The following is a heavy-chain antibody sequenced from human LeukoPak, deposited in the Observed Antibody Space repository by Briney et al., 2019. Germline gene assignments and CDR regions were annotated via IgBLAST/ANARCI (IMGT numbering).Heavy chain of an antibody. CDR3: ARPRLIVGADDAFDI. D-gene: IGHD1-26*01. V-gene: IGHV5-51*01. Sequence: GESLKISCKGSGYSFTSYWIGWVRQMPGKGLGWMGIIYPGDSDTRYSPSFQGQVTISADKSISTAYLQWSSLKASDTAMYYCARPRLIVGADDAFDIWGQGTMVTVSS. J-gene: IGHJ3*02. CDR2: IYPGDSDT. CDR1: GYSFTSYW.